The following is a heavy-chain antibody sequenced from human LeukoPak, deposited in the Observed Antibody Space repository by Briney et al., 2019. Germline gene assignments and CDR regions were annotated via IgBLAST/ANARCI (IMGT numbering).Heavy chain of an antibody. CDR1: GGTFSSYA. J-gene: IGHJ6*02. D-gene: IGHD6-13*01. Sequence: GASVKVSCKASGGTFSSYAISWVRQAPGQGLEWMGRIIPILGIANYAQKFQGRVTITADKSTSTAYMELGSLRSEDTAVYYCARTYSSRPGYYYYGMDVWGQGTTVTVSS. V-gene: IGHV1-69*04. CDR3: ARTYSSRPGYYYYGMDV. CDR2: IIPILGIA.